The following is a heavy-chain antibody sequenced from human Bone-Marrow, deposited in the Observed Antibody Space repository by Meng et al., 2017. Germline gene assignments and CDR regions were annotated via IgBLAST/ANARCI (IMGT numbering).Heavy chain of an antibody. D-gene: IGHD3-10*01. CDR2: ISHDGTKT. V-gene: IGHV3-30*18. Sequence: GESLKISCAASGFSFSNFAMHWVRQAPGKGLEWVAVISHDGTKTYYGDSVKGRFTISRDKSKNTLYLQMSSLRADDTAVYYCAKTLVRGSTAYYYYGMDVCGQAIT. CDR1: GFSFSNFA. CDR3: AKTLVRGSTAYYYYGMDV. J-gene: IGHJ6*01.